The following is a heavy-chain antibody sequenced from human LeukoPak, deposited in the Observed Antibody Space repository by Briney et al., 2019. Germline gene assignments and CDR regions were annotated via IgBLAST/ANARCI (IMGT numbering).Heavy chain of an antibody. CDR2: IIPIFGTT. V-gene: IGHV1-69*13. CDR3: ARIVGIASRGYFDY. CDR1: GGTFNTYA. D-gene: IGHD3-10*01. Sequence: SVKVPCKASGGTFNTYAISWVRQAPGQGLEWMGGIIPIFGTTNYAQKFQGRVTITADESTSTAYMELSGLRSEDTAVYYCARIVGIASRGYFDYWGQGTLVTVSS. J-gene: IGHJ4*02.